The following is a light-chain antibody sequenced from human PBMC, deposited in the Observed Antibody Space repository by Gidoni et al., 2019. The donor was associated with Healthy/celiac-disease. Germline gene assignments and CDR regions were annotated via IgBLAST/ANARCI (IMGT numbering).Light chain of an antibody. J-gene: IGLJ1*01. V-gene: IGLV3-21*04. Sequence: SSVLTQPPSLSVAPGKTARITCGGKDSGSKSVHWYQQKPGQAPVLVIYYDSDRPSGIPERFSGSNSGNTATLTISRVEAGDEADYYCQVWDSSSDHYVFGTGTKVTVL. CDR3: QVWDSSSDHYV. CDR1: DSGSKS. CDR2: YDS.